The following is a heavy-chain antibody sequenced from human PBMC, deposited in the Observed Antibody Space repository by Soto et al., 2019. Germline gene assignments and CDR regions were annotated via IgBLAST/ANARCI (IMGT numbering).Heavy chain of an antibody. CDR1: GFTFSDYY. V-gene: IGHV3-11*06. Sequence: QVQLVESGGGLVKPGGSLRLSCAASGFTFSDYYMSWIRQAPGKGLKWVSYISSSSSYTNYADSVKGRFTIYRDNAKNSLYLQMNSLRAEDSAVYYCARIVVVPAASDYWGQGTLVTVSS. D-gene: IGHD2-2*01. CDR3: ARIVVVPAASDY. CDR2: ISSSSSYT. J-gene: IGHJ4*02.